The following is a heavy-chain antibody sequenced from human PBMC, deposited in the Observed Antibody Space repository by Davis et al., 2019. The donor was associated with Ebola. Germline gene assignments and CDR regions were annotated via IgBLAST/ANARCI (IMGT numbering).Heavy chain of an antibody. Sequence: ASVKVSCKASGYTFRMYGITWVRQAPGQGLEWMGWTTVYNGDTKYAQNFQGRVSMTTDTSTNTAYMELMSLRSDDTAVYYCARARGVGAVSISWFDPWGQGTLVTVSS. V-gene: IGHV1-18*04. J-gene: IGHJ5*02. CDR1: GYTFRMYG. CDR2: TTVYNGDT. D-gene: IGHD1-26*01. CDR3: ARARGVGAVSISWFDP.